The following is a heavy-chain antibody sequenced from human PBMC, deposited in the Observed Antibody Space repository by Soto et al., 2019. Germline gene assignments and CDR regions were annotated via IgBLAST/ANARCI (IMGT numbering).Heavy chain of an antibody. J-gene: IGHJ4*01. CDR3: TRGDCSIWRPHFDY. V-gene: IGHV4-59*01. Sequence: SETLSLTCTVSGASIRSYYWSWIRQPPGKGLEWIGFIHHSGSTNYNPSLKSRLTMSVDTSKNQFSLKLSSVTAADTAVYYCTRGDCSIWRPHFDYSGHGTLVTVSS. D-gene: IGHD2-15*01. CDR1: GASIRSYY. CDR2: IHHSGST.